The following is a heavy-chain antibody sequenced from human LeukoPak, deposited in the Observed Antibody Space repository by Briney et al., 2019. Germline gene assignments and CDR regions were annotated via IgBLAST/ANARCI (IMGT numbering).Heavy chain of an antibody. CDR3: ARVGSSGWYVHPTLDY. CDR1: GYTFTDYY. J-gene: IGHJ4*02. D-gene: IGHD6-19*01. V-gene: IGHV1-2*02. CDR2: INPNNGDT. Sequence: ASVKVSCKASGYTFTDYYMHWVRQAPGQGLEWMGWINPNNGDTNYAQRFQGRVTMTRDTSISTASMELSWLRSDDTAVYYCARVGSSGWYVHPTLDYWGQGTLVTVSS.